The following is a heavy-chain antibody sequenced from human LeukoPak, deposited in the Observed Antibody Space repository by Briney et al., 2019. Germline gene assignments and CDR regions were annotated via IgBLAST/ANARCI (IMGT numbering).Heavy chain of an antibody. Sequence: GASVKVSCKASGGTFSSYAISWVRQAPGQGLEWMGGIIPIFGTANYAQKFQGKVTITADESTSTAYMELSSLRSEDTAVYYCARETLSPAMTPLANFDYWGQGTLVTVSS. D-gene: IGHD5-18*01. CDR3: ARETLSPAMTPLANFDY. CDR1: GGTFSSYA. J-gene: IGHJ4*02. V-gene: IGHV1-69*13. CDR2: IIPIFGTA.